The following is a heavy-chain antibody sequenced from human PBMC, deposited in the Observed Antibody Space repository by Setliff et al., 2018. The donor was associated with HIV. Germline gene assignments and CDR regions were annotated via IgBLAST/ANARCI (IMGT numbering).Heavy chain of an antibody. Sequence: SGTLSLTCAVYGGSFSGYYWSWIRQSPGKGLEWIGEINHSGSTNYSPSLKSRVTMSLDTSNNQFSLNLKPVTAADTALYYCATTGQGRAYFDFWGQGSLVTVSS. V-gene: IGHV4-34*01. CDR2: INHSGST. J-gene: IGHJ4*02. D-gene: IGHD2-21*01. CDR3: ATTGQGRAYFDF. CDR1: GGSFSGYY.